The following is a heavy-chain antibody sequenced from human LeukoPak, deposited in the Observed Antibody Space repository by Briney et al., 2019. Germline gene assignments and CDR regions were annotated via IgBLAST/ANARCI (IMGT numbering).Heavy chain of an antibody. CDR3: AKSWEGVGRNAFDI. J-gene: IGHJ3*02. D-gene: IGHD1-26*01. Sequence: PGGSLRLSCAASGFTFSSFGMHWVRQAPGKGLEWVAFIRYDESDRNYADSVKGRFTISRDNSKNTLYLQMNSLRAEDTAVYYCAKSWEGVGRNAFDIWGQGTMVTVSS. CDR2: IRYDESDR. V-gene: IGHV3-30*02. CDR1: GFTFSSFG.